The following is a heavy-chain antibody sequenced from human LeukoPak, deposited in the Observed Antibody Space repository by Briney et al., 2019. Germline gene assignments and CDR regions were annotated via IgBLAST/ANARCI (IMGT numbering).Heavy chain of an antibody. V-gene: IGHV3-48*03. J-gene: IGHJ4*02. D-gene: IGHD6-13*01. CDR1: GFTFSSYE. Sequence: HTGGSLRLSCAASGFTFSSYEMNSVRQAPGKGLEWVSYISSIGSTLYYADSVKGRFTICRDNAKNSLYLQMNSLRAEDTAVYYCARDSSSWPYYFDYWGQGTLVTVSS. CDR2: ISSIGSTL. CDR3: ARDSSSWPYYFDY.